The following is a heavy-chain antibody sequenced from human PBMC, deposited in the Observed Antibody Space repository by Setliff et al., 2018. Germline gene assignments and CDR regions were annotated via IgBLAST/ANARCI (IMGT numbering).Heavy chain of an antibody. Sequence: SLRLSCAASGFTFSSYAMHWVRQAPGKGLEWVAVISYDGSNKYYADSVKGRFTISRDNSKTTLYLQMNSLRAEDTAVYYSVAGPWYFDLWGRGTLVTVSS. D-gene: IGHD6-19*01. J-gene: IGHJ2*01. CDR2: ISYDGSNK. CDR3: VAGPWYFDL. CDR1: GFTFSSYA. V-gene: IGHV3-30*04.